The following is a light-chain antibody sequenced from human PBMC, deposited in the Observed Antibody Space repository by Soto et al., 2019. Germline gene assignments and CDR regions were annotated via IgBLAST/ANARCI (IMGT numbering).Light chain of an antibody. V-gene: IGKV3-15*01. CDR2: GAS. CDR3: QQYNDWPKT. CDR1: QSVSSSY. J-gene: IGKJ1*01. Sequence: EIVLTQSPGTLSLSPGERATLSCRARQSVSSSYLAWYQQKPGQAPRLLIYGASTRATDIPARFSGTGSGTEFTLTISSLQSEDFALYHCQQYNDWPKTFGHGTKVDIK.